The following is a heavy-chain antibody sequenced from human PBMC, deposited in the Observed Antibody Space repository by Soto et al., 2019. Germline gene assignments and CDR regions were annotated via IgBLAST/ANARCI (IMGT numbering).Heavy chain of an antibody. Sequence: QLQLQESGPGLVKPSETLSLTCTVSGGSISSSSYYWGWIRQPPGKGLEWIGSIYYSGSTYYNPSLKSRVTKSVDPSKNQFSLKLRPVTAASTAVYYCARRNGGSYSGFDYWGQGTLVTVSS. CDR2: IYYSGST. D-gene: IGHD1-26*01. CDR3: ARRNGGSYSGFDY. V-gene: IGHV4-39*01. J-gene: IGHJ4*02. CDR1: GGSISSSSYY.